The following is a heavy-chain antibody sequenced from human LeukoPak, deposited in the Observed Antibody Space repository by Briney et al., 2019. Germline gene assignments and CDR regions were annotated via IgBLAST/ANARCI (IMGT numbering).Heavy chain of an antibody. V-gene: IGHV1-18*01. CDR1: GYTFTSYG. J-gene: IGHJ6*02. CDR2: ISAYNGNT. D-gene: IGHD3-3*01. Sequence: ASVKVSCKASGYTFTSYGISWVRQAPGQGLEWMGWISAYNGNTDYAQKLQGRVTMTTDTSTGTAYMELRSLRSDDTAVYYCARDSYYDFWSGYYTYYYYYGMDVWGQGTTVTVSS. CDR3: ARDSYYDFWSGYYTYYYYYGMDV.